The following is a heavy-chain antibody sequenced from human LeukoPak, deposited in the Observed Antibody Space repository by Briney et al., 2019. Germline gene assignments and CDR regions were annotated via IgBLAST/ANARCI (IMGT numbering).Heavy chain of an antibody. CDR1: GGSFSGYY. CDR2: INHSGST. J-gene: IGHJ5*02. CDR3: ARASEVVVAARYNWFDP. D-gene: IGHD2-15*01. V-gene: IGHV4-34*01. Sequence: SETLSLTCAVYGGSFSGYYWSWIRRPPGKGLEWIGEINHSGSTNYNPSLQSRVTISVDTSKNQFSLKLSSVTAADTAVYYCARASEVVVAARYNWFDPWGQGTLVTVSS.